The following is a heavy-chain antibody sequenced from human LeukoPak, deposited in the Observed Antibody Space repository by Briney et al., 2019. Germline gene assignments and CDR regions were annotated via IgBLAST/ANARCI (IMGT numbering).Heavy chain of an antibody. V-gene: IGHV1-69*13. CDR1: GGTFSSYG. J-gene: IGHJ6*02. CDR3: ARLDEYSSSSRYYGMDV. Sequence: SVKVSCKASGGTFSSYGISWVRQAPGQGLEWMGGIIPIFGTANYAQKFQDRVTITADESTSTAYMELSSLRSEDTAVYYCARLDEYSSSSRYYGMDVWGQGTTVTVSS. D-gene: IGHD6-6*01. CDR2: IIPIFGTA.